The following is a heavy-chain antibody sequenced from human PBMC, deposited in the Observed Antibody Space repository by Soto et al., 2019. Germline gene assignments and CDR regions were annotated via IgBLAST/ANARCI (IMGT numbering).Heavy chain of an antibody. J-gene: IGHJ5*02. CDR3: ARYSGYEGRFEP. CDR2: IYHSGST. D-gene: IGHD5-12*01. V-gene: IGHV4-4*02. Sequence: QVQLQESGPGLVKPSGTLSLSCTVSGGSISSSHWWSWVRQPPGKGLGWIGEIYHSGSTNYNPSLQSRVTVSVDKSKNQFSLQLNSVTAADTAVYYCARYSGYEGRFEPWGQGTLVTVSS. CDR1: GGSISSSHW.